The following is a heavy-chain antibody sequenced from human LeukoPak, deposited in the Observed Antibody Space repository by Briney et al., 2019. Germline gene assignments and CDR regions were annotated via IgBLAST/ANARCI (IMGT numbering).Heavy chain of an antibody. Sequence: VASVKVSFKASGYTFTGYYMHWVRQAPGQGLEWMGWINPNSGGTNYAQKFQGRVTMTRDTSISTAYMELSRLRSDDTAVYYCASGAYYYYYGMDVWGQGTTVTVSS. V-gene: IGHV1-2*02. CDR3: ASGAYYYYYGMDV. D-gene: IGHD1-26*01. J-gene: IGHJ6*02. CDR2: INPNSGGT. CDR1: GYTFTGYY.